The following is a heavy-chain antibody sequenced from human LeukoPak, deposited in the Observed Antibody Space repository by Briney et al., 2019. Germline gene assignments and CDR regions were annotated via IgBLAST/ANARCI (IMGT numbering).Heavy chain of an antibody. J-gene: IGHJ1*01. CDR2: IYSGGST. CDR1: GFTVSSNY. CDR3: ASERIAAAGSVYFQH. D-gene: IGHD6-13*01. V-gene: IGHV3-53*01. Sequence: GGSLRLSCAASGFTVSSNYMSWVRQAPGKGPEWVSVIYSGGSTYHADSVKGRFTISRHNSKNTLYLQMNSLRAEDTAVYYCASERIAAAGSVYFQHWGQGTLVTVSS.